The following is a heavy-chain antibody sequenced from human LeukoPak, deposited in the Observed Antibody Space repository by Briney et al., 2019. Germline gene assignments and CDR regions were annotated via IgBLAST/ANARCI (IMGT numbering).Heavy chain of an antibody. CDR3: AKDMVYSSSSGSDAFDI. Sequence: PGGSLRLSCAASGFTSDDYAMHWVRQAPGKGLERVSGISWNSGSTGYADSVKGRFTISKDNAKNSLYLQMNSLRAEDTALYYCAKDMVYSSSSGSDAFDIWGQGTMVTVSS. CDR1: GFTSDDYA. V-gene: IGHV3-9*02. CDR2: ISWNSGST. J-gene: IGHJ3*02. D-gene: IGHD6-6*01.